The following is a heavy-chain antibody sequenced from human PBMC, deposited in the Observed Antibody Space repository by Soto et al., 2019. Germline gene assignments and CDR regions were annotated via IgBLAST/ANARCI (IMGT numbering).Heavy chain of an antibody. CDR2: IIPIFGTA. CDR3: ARVGVTYYYDSSGYRTPFHYGMDV. V-gene: IGHV1-69*06. D-gene: IGHD3-22*01. CDR1: GGTFSSYA. Sequence: WASVKVSCKASGGTFSSYAISWVRQAPGQGLEWMGGIIPIFGTANYAQKFQGRVTITADKSTSTAYMELSSLRSEDTAVYYCARVGVTYYYDSSGYRTPFHYGMDVWGQGTTVTVSS. J-gene: IGHJ6*02.